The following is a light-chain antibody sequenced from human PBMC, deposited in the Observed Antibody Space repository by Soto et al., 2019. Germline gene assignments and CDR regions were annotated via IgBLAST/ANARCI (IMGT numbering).Light chain of an antibody. Sequence: EIVLTQSPGTLSLSPGEGATLSCRASHSIVANYLAWYQQKPGQSPRLLIYDISTRATGVPDRFSGSGSRTDFTLTINGLEPEDSAVYYCQHFGSSPGTFGQGTKVEVK. CDR2: DIS. J-gene: IGKJ1*01. CDR1: HSIVANY. CDR3: QHFGSSPGT. V-gene: IGKV3-20*01.